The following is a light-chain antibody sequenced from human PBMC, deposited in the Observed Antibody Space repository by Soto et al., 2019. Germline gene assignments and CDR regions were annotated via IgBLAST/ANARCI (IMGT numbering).Light chain of an antibody. V-gene: IGKV3-20*01. CDR1: QSVSSSY. CDR2: GAS. J-gene: IGKJ2*03. CDR3: QQCGSSPMYS. Sequence: EIVLTQSPGTLSLSPGERATLSCRASQSVSSSYLAWYLQKPGQALRLLLYGASSRGAGIPDRFSGSGCGTDLALTISRLETEDFAVYYCQQCGSSPMYSFGQGTKLEIK.